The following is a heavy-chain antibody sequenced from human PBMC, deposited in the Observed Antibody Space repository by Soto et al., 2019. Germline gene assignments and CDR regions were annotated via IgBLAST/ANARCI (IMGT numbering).Heavy chain of an antibody. V-gene: IGHV1-18*01. CDR1: GYTFTTYG. Sequence: QIQLVQSGGEVRKPGASVKLSCKASGYTFTTYGISWVRQRPGQGLEWMGWISASNGNTKSAQEFQGRVTMATDTSTTTADMEVKRLTSDDSAVYFCARGSGDTGSAWLDPWGQGTLVTVSS. J-gene: IGHJ5*02. CDR2: ISASNGNT. D-gene: IGHD1-1*01. CDR3: ARGSGDTGSAWLDP.